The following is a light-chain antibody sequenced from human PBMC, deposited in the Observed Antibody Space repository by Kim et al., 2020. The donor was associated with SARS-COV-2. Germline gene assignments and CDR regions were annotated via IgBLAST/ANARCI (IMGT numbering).Light chain of an antibody. CDR3: QRLSNEPQSLT. CDR2: DSS. CDR1: QSVSSY. J-gene: IGKJ1*01. V-gene: IGKV3-11*01. Sequence: EIVLTQSPATLSLSPGERAPLSCRASQSVSSYLAWYQQQPGQAPRLLLYDSSNRATGIPARFSCSGSGTDFTLTISCLEPEDFGVYYCQRLSNEPQSLTFGQGTKVDI.